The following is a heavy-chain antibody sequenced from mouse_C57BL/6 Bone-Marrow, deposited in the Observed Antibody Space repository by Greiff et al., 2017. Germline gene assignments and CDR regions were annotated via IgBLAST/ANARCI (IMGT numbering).Heavy chain of an antibody. CDR1: GYTFTDYY. CDR3: AIETILLYHCDY. V-gene: IGHV1-75*01. J-gene: IGHJ2*01. Sequence: VKLKESGPELVKPGASVKISCKASGYTFTDYYINWVKQRPGQGLEWIGCIFPGSGSTYYNEKFKGKATLTVDKSSSTAYMLLISLTSEDSAVYFCAIETILLYHCDYWGQGTTLTVCS. CDR2: IFPGSGST.